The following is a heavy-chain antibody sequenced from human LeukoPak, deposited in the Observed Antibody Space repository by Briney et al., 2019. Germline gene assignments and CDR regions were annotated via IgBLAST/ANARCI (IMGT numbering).Heavy chain of an antibody. CDR3: ARVYRNEEDFWTPNNYMDV. CDR1: GFTFDDYA. D-gene: IGHD3/OR15-3a*01. V-gene: IGHV3-9*01. J-gene: IGHJ6*03. CDR2: ISWNSGSI. Sequence: PGRSLRLSCAASGFTFDDYAMHWVRQAPGKGLEWVSGISWNSGSIGYADSVKGRFTISRDNAKNSLYLQMNSLRAEDTAVYYCARVYRNEEDFWTPNNYMDVWGKGTTVTVSS.